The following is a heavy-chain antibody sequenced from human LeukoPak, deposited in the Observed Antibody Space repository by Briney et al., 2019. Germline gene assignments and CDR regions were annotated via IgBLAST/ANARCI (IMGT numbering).Heavy chain of an antibody. CDR2: INPNSGGT. Sequence: ASVKVSCKASGYTFTGYYMHGVRQAPGQGLEWMGWINPNSGGTNYAQKFQGRVTMTRDTSISTAYMELSRLRSDDTAVYYCARVHYDILTGYYFFDYWGQGTLVTVSS. CDR3: ARVHYDILTGYYFFDY. D-gene: IGHD3-9*01. V-gene: IGHV1-2*02. J-gene: IGHJ4*02. CDR1: GYTFTGYY.